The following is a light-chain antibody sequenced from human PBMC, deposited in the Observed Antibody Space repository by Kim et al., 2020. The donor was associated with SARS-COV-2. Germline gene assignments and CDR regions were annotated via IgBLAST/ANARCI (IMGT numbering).Light chain of an antibody. Sequence: DIQMTQSPSSLSASVGDRVTITCRASQSISSYLNWYQQKPGKAPKLLIYAASSLQSGVPSRFSGSGSGTDFTLTISSLQPEDFATCYCQQSYSTPQDSFGQGTKLEI. CDR3: QQSYSTPQDS. CDR2: AAS. CDR1: QSISSY. V-gene: IGKV1-39*01. J-gene: IGKJ2*03.